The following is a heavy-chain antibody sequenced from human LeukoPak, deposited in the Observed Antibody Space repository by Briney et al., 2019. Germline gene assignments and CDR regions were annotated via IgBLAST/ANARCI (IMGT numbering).Heavy chain of an antibody. CDR2: INHSGST. V-gene: IGHV4-34*01. D-gene: IGHD3-3*01. CDR1: GGSFSGYY. J-gene: IGHJ3*02. CDR3: ARPVYYDFWTNAFDI. Sequence: SETLSLTCAVYGGSFSGYYWSWIRQPPGKGLEWIGEINHSGSTNYNPSLKSRVTISVDKSKNQFSLKLSSVTAADTAVYYCARPVYYDFWTNAFDIWGQGTMVTVSS.